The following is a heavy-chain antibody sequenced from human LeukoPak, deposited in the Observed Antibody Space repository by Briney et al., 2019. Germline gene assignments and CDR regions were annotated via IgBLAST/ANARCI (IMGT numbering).Heavy chain of an antibody. CDR1: GYTFTSYG. CDR3: ARKGAVSYYYYMDV. V-gene: IGHV1-18*01. J-gene: IGHJ6*03. Sequence: ASVKVSCKASGYTFTSYGISWVRQAPGQGLEWMGWISAYNGNTNYAQKLQGRVTMTTDTSTSTAYMELRSLRSDDPAVYYCARKGAVSYYYYMDVWGKGTTVTVSS. CDR2: ISAYNGNT.